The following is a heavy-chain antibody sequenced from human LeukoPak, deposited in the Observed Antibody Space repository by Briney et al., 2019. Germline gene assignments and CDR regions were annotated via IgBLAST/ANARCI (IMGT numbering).Heavy chain of an antibody. D-gene: IGHD6-13*01. J-gene: IGHJ4*02. Sequence: PSETLSLTCTVSGGSISTSTYWGWIRQPPGKGLEWVGNIYYSGTTYYNPSLKSRVTISVDTSKNQFSLKLSSVTAADTAVYYCARQTRGRSSSWYGYWGQGTLVTVSS. CDR3: ARQTRGRSSSWYGY. CDR1: GGSISTSTY. CDR2: IYYSGTT. V-gene: IGHV4-39*01.